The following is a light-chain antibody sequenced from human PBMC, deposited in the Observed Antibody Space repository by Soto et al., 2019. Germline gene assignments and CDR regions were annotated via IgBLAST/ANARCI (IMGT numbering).Light chain of an antibody. Sequence: EIVLTQSPATLSVSPGEGATLSCRASQSVRSNLAWYQQKPGQAPRLLIYGASTRATGIPARFSGSGSGTEFTLTIFSLQSEDFAVYYCQQYDNWPPSTFGQGTKLEIK. J-gene: IGKJ2*02. CDR2: GAS. V-gene: IGKV3D-15*01. CDR1: QSVRSN. CDR3: QQYDNWPPST.